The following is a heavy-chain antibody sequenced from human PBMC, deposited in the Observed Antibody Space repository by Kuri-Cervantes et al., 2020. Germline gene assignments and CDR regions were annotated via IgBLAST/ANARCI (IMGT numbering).Heavy chain of an antibody. D-gene: IGHD2-2*01. V-gene: IGHV4-38-2*02. CDR2: IYHSGTP. CDR3: ARDLRATSAATSAGYYYYYMDV. CDR1: GYSISSGYY. J-gene: IGHJ6*03. Sequence: GSLRLSCIVSGYSISSGYYWGWIRQPPGKGLEWIGSIYHSGTPYYSPSLKSRVTISLDTSKNQFSLKVTSVTAADTAIYYCARDLRATSAATSAGYYYYYMDVWGKGTTVPSP.